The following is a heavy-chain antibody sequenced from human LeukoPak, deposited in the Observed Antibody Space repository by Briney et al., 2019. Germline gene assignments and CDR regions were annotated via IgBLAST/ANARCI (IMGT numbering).Heavy chain of an antibody. Sequence: SETLSLTCTVSGGSISSSSYYWGWIRQPPGKGLEWIGSLYYSGSTYYNPSLKTRVTISVDTSKNQFSLKLSSVTAADTAVYYCARQRGYYDTSDYYALYYFDYWGQGTLVTVSS. CDR3: ARQRGYYDTSDYYALYYFDY. V-gene: IGHV4-39*01. CDR2: LYYSGST. J-gene: IGHJ4*02. CDR1: GGSISSSSYY. D-gene: IGHD3-22*01.